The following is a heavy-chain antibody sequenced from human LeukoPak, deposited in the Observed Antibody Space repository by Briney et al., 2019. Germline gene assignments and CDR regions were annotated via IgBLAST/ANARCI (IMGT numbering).Heavy chain of an antibody. CDR3: ARGKDILTGYYGESY. CDR1: GGSITTTNY. CDR2: ISLTGRT. D-gene: IGHD3-9*01. J-gene: IGHJ4*02. Sequence: SETLSLTCGVSGGSITTTNYWSWVRQPPGGGLEWIGEISLTGRTHYNPSLKSRVHISIDESKNHLYLNLASVTAADTAVYYCARGKDILTGYYGESYWGQGALVTVSS. V-gene: IGHV4-4*02.